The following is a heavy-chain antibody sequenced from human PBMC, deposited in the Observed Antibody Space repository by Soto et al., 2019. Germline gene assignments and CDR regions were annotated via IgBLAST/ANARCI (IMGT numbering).Heavy chain of an antibody. J-gene: IGHJ6*02. V-gene: IGHV3-13*05. CDR2: ISAAGDP. Sequence: EVQLVESGGGLVQPGGSLRLSCEASGFTFRNYDMHWVRQGTGKGLEWVSGISAAGDPDYADSVEGRFTISRENAPTSFFLQMNSLRVGDTAVYYCARTDRDFYGLDVWGQGTTVIVSS. CDR1: GFTFRNYD. CDR3: ARTDRDFYGLDV.